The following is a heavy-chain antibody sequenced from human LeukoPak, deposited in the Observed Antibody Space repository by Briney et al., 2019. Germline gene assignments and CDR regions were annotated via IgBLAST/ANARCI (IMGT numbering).Heavy chain of an antibody. Sequence: SLRLSCAASGFTFDDYAMHSVRQAPGKGLEWVSGISWNSGSIGYADSVKGRFTISRDNAKNSLYLQMNSLRAEDTALYYCAKDINDDILTGPNDYWGQGTLVTVSS. CDR2: ISWNSGSI. D-gene: IGHD3-9*01. J-gene: IGHJ4*02. CDR1: GFTFDDYA. V-gene: IGHV3-9*01. CDR3: AKDINDDILTGPNDY.